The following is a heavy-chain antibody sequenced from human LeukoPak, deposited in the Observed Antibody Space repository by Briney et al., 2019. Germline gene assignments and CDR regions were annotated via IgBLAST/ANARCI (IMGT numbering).Heavy chain of an antibody. D-gene: IGHD3-16*02. V-gene: IGHV4-34*01. CDR3: ARQSLPYYFDY. Sequence: SETLSLTCAVYGGSFSGYYWSRIRQPPGKGLEWIGEINHSGSTNYNPSLKSRVTISVDTSKNQFSLKLSSVTAADTAVYYCARQSLPYYFDYWGQGTLVTVSS. J-gene: IGHJ4*02. CDR1: GGSFSGYY. CDR2: INHSGST.